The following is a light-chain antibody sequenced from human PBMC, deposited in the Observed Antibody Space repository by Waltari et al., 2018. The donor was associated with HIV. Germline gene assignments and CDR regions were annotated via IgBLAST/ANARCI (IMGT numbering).Light chain of an antibody. J-gene: IGKJ4*01. CDR2: EVS. CDR3: MQSIQLPLT. V-gene: IGKV2D-29*01. Sequence: IVLTQSPLSLPVTSGQPASIPCKSRQSLLHSDGKTYLYWYLQRPGQPPQLLINEVSNRFSRVPDRFSGGGSGTEFSLNISRVEAEDVGTYYCMQSIQLPLTFGGGTKVEIK. CDR1: QSLLHSDGKTY.